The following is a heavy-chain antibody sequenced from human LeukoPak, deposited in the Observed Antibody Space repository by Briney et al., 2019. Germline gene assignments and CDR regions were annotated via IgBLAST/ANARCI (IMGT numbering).Heavy chain of an antibody. D-gene: IGHD6-6*01. J-gene: IGHJ4*02. CDR1: GGSISSYY. CDR2: IYYSGST. CDR3: ARGTRIAAQDY. V-gene: IGHV4-59*01. Sequence: SETLSLTCTVSGGSISSYYWSWIRQPPGKGLEWIGYIYYSGSTNYNPSLKSRVTISVDTSKNQFSLKLSSVPAADTAVYYCARGTRIAAQDYGGQGTLVSVSS.